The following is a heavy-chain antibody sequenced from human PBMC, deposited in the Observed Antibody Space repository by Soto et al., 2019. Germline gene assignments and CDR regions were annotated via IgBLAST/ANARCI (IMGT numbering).Heavy chain of an antibody. CDR3: ARRPGVRSVVGTRGSYYYDH. V-gene: IGHV2-5*01. CDR2: IYWNDDK. J-gene: IGHJ4*02. D-gene: IGHD1-26*01. CDR1: GFSFSTSGVG. Sequence: SGPTLVNPTQTLTLTCTFSGFSFSTSGVGVGWIRQPPGRALEWLALIYWNDDKRYSPSLKSSLTITKDTSKNQVVLTMTNMDPADTATYYCARRPGVRSVVGTRGSYYYDHWGQGTLVTVSS.